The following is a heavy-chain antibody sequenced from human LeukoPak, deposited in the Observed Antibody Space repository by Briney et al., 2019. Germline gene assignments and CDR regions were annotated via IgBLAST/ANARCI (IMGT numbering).Heavy chain of an antibody. V-gene: IGHV4-39*07. Sequence: SETLSLTCTVSGDSISSSSYYWGWIRQPPGKGLEWIGSIPYSGITYYNPSLKSRLTISVDTSKNQFSLKLSSVTAADTAVYYCARCKDYYVSGSYYKTFDYWGQGTLVTVSS. D-gene: IGHD3-10*01. CDR3: ARCKDYYVSGSYYKTFDY. CDR2: IPYSGIT. CDR1: GDSISSSSYY. J-gene: IGHJ4*02.